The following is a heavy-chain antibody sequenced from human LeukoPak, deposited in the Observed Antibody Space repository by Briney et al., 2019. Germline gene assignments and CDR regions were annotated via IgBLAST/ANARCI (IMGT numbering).Heavy chain of an antibody. D-gene: IGHD3-3*01. J-gene: IGHJ5*02. CDR1: GGSISSSSYY. CDR2: IYYSGST. Sequence: SETLSLTCTVSGGSISSSSYYWGWIRQPPGKGLEWIGSIYYSGSTYYNPSLKSRVTISVDTSKNQFSLKLSSVTAADTDVYYCARGERGIFLDPWGQGTLVTVSS. CDR3: ARGERGIFLDP. V-gene: IGHV4-39*07.